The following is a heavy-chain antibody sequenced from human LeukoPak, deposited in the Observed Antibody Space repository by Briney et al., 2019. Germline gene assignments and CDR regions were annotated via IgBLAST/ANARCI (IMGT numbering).Heavy chain of an antibody. CDR1: GYTFTGYY. CDR2: INPNSGGT. J-gene: IGHJ4*02. Sequence: ASVKVSCKASGYTFTGYYMHWVRQAPGQGLEWMGWINPNSGGTNYAQKFQGRVTMTRDTSTGTVYMELSSLRSEDTAVYYCARARYFFDYWGQGTLVTVSS. V-gene: IGHV1-2*02. CDR3: ARARYFFDY. D-gene: IGHD3-9*01.